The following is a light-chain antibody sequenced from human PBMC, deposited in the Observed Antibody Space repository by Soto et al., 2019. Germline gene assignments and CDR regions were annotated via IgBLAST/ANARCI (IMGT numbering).Light chain of an antibody. J-gene: IGKJ2*01. CDR3: MQGTHWPRT. V-gene: IGKV2-30*01. CDR1: QSLVNSNGNSY. CDR2: EVS. Sequence: DVVMTQSPLSLPVTLGQPASISCRSSQSLVNSNGNSYLTWLQQRPGQSPRRLIYEVSKRDSGVPDRFSGSGSGTDFTLKISRVEAEDVGVYYCMQGTHWPRTFGQGTELEIK.